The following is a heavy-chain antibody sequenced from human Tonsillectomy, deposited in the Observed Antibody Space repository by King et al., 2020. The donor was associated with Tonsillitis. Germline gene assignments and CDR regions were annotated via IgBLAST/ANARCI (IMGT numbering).Heavy chain of an antibody. CDR1: RGTFSSYA. CDR3: ARTYYGSGSDYTTGN. D-gene: IGHD3-10*01. CDR2: IIPIFGTA. V-gene: IGHV1-69*01. J-gene: IGHJ4*02. Sequence: VQLVQSGAEVKKPGSSVKVSCKASRGTFSSYAFSWVRQAPGQGLEWMGGIIPIFGTANYAQKFQGRVTITADESTSTAYMELSSLRSEDTAVYYCARTYYGSGSDYTTGNWGQGTLVTVSS.